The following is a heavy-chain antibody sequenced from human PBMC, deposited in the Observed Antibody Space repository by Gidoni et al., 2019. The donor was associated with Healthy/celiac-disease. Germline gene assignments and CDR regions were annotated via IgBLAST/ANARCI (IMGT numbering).Heavy chain of an antibody. CDR3: ARGTDTGAEQLALYYYYMDV. Sequence: QVQLVESGGGLVKPGGSMRLSCAAPGFTFSDYYMSWIRQDPGKGLEWVSSISSSGSTIYYADSVKGRFTISRDNAKNSLYLQMNSLRAEDTAVYYCARGTDTGAEQLALYYYYMDVWGKGTTVTVSS. V-gene: IGHV3-11*01. D-gene: IGHD6-6*01. J-gene: IGHJ6*03. CDR1: GFTFSDYY. CDR2: ISSSGSTI.